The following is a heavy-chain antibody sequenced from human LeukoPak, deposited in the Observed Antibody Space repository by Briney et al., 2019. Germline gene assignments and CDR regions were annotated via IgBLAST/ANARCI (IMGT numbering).Heavy chain of an antibody. CDR2: VLHSGST. CDR1: GGSVSSNNW. J-gene: IGHJ4*01. D-gene: IGHD3-22*01. Sequence: ASETLSLTCTVSGGSVSSNNWWSWVRQPPGKGLEWIGEVLHSGSTNSNPSLKSRVTMSIDKSKNQYSLKLTSVTAADTAVYYCATYCDSIGYRFDYWGQGTLVTVSS. CDR3: ATYCDSIGYRFDY. V-gene: IGHV4-4*02.